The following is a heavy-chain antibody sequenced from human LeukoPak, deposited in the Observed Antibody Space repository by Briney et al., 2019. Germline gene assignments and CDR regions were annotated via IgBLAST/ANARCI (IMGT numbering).Heavy chain of an antibody. CDR3: ARRMTTVTTRYFDL. J-gene: IGHJ2*01. CDR1: GFTFSSYS. Sequence: PGGSLRLSCAASGFTFSSYSMNWVRQAPGKGLEWVSSISSSSSYIYYADSVKGRFTISRDNAKNSLYLQMNSLRAEDTALYYCARRMTTVTTRYFDLWGRGTLVTVSS. CDR2: ISSSSSYI. D-gene: IGHD4-17*01. V-gene: IGHV3-21*04.